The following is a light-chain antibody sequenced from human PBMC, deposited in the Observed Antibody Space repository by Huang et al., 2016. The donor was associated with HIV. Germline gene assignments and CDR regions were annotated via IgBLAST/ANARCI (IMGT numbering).Light chain of an antibody. Sequence: IQMTQSPSSLSASVGDRVTISCRASQDMRNYLNWYQQKPGKATKILIYGASNLETGVPSRFSGSGSGTDFNFTISSLQSDDIATYYCQEYDYLYTFGQGTKLEIK. CDR2: GAS. V-gene: IGKV1-33*01. J-gene: IGKJ2*01. CDR3: QEYDYLYT. CDR1: QDMRNY.